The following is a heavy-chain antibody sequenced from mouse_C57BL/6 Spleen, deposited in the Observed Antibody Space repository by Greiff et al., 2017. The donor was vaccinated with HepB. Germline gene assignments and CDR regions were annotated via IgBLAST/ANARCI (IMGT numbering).Heavy chain of an antibody. J-gene: IGHJ4*01. D-gene: IGHD1-1*01. Sequence: QVQLQQPGAELVRPGTSVKLSCKASGYTFTSYWMHWVKQRPGQGLEWIGVIDPSDSYTNYNQKFKGKATLTVDTSSSTAYMQLSSLTSEDSAVYYCARDEGYYYGSSVYAMDYWGQGTSVTVSS. CDR1: GYTFTSYW. V-gene: IGHV1-59*01. CDR2: IDPSDSYT. CDR3: ARDEGYYYGSSVYAMDY.